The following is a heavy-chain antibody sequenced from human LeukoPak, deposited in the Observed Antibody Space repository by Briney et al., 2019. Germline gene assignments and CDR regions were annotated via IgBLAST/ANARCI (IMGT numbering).Heavy chain of an antibody. CDR2: IFDVGNT. J-gene: IGHJ4*02. D-gene: IGHD4-23*01. CDR3: TRDAPAGGKLDS. V-gene: IGHV3-66*01. Sequence: GGSLRLSCAASGFTFSNNFMNWVRQAPGKGLEGVSVIFDVGNTYYADSVKDRFTISRDNSKNTLYLQMNSLRVEDTAVYYCTRDAPAGGKLDSWGQGTLVTVSS. CDR1: GFTFSNNF.